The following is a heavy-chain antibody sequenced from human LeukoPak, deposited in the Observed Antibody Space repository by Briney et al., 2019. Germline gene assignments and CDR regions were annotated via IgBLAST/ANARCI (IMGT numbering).Heavy chain of an antibody. J-gene: IGHJ6*02. V-gene: IGHV3-30-3*01. Sequence: GGSLRLSCAASGFTFSSYAMHWVRQAPGKGLEWVAVISYDGSNKYYADSVKGRFTISRDNSKNTLYLQMNSLRAEDTAVYYCARDYGMDVWGQGTTVTVSS. CDR3: ARDYGMDV. CDR2: ISYDGSNK. CDR1: GFTFSSYA.